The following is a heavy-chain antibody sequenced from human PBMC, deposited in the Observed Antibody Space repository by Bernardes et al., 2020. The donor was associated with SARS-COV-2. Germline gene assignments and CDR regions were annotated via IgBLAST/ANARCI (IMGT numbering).Heavy chain of an antibody. CDR1: GFSLSNARMG. CDR3: ARVDVDTSFDY. J-gene: IGHJ4*02. D-gene: IGHD5-18*01. Sequence: YGPPPVKPTETLTLTCTVSGFSLSNARMGVSWIRQPPGKALEWLAHIFSNDEKSYSTSLKSRLTISKDTSKSQVVLTMTNMDPVDTATYYCARVDVDTSFDYWGQGTLVTGSS. CDR2: IFSNDEK. V-gene: IGHV2-26*01.